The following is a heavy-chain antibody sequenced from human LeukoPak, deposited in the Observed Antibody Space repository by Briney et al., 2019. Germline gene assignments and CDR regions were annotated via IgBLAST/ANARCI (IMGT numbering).Heavy chain of an antibody. V-gene: IGHV4-34*01. J-gene: IGHJ5*02. CDR3: ARGLGYYDFWSGYFRWFDP. CDR2: INHSGST. CDR1: GGSFSGYY. D-gene: IGHD3-3*01. Sequence: SETLSLTCAVYGGSFSGYYWSWIRQPPGKGLEWIGDINHSGSTNYNPSLKSRVTISVDTSKNQFSLKLSSVTAADTAAYYCARGLGYYDFWSGYFRWFDPWGQGTLVTVSS.